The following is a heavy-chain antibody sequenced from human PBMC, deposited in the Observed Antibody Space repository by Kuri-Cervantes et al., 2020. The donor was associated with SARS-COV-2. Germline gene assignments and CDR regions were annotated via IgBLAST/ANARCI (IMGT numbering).Heavy chain of an antibody. CDR2: VYSSGGT. Sequence: SETLSLTCTLSGGSISGYYWSWIRQSAGKGLECIGRVYSSGGTTYDPSLESRVTMSIDTAKNQVSLRLTSVTAADTAVYYCARGILGDDSIHYGMDVWGQGTSVTVSS. J-gene: IGHJ6*02. V-gene: IGHV4-4*07. D-gene: IGHD2/OR15-2a*01. CDR1: GGSISGYY. CDR3: ARGILGDDSIHYGMDV.